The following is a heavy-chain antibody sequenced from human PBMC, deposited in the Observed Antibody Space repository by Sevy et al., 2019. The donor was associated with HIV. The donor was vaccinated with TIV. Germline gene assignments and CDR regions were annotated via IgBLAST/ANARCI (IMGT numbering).Heavy chain of an antibody. V-gene: IGHV3-23*01. Sequence: GGSLRLSCAASGFTFDDYAMHWVRQAPGKGLEWVSSISGFGNTYYADSVRGRFTISRDNAKNTLYLQMNSLRADDTAVYYCAKVLNPALESMMEVTVRSLKGFDVWGQGTMVTVSS. CDR2: ISGFGNT. CDR1: GFTFDDYA. J-gene: IGHJ3*01. D-gene: IGHD3-22*01. CDR3: AKVLNPALESMMEVTVRSLKGFDV.